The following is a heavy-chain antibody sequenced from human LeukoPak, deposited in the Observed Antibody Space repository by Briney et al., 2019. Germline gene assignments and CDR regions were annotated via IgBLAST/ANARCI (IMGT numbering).Heavy chain of an antibody. J-gene: IGHJ3*02. CDR1: GYTFTGYF. V-gene: IGHV1-2*04. CDR3: ARGVLPAAMRGVGDAFDI. CDR2: INPNSGGT. D-gene: IGHD2-2*01. Sequence: ASVKVSCKASGYTFTGYFVYWVRQAPGQGLEWMGWINPNSGGTNYAQKFQGWVTMTRDTSISTAYMELSRLRSDDTAVYYCARGVLPAAMRGVGDAFDIWGQGTMVTVSS.